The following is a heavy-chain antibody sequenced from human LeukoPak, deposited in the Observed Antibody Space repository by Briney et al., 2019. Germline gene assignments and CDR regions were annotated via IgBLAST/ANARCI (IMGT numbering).Heavy chain of an antibody. Sequence: PSETLSLTCAVSGGPISGGGYSWSWIRQPPGKGLEWIGYIYYSGATHYNPSVESRISISTDSSNNQCSLNLRSVTTADTAVYYCARVPGVVITGKWYFDLWGRGTLVTVSS. J-gene: IGHJ2*01. D-gene: IGHD3-3*01. V-gene: IGHV4-30-4*07. CDR2: IYYSGAT. CDR3: ARVPGVVITGKWYFDL. CDR1: GGPISGGGYS.